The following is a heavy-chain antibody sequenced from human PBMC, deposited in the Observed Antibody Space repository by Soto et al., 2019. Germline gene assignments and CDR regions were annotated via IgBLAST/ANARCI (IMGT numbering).Heavy chain of an antibody. CDR2: FIPILDIA. V-gene: IGHV1-69*02. D-gene: IGHD2-21*01. Sequence: QVQVVQSGAEVKKPESSVKVSCKPSGGTFNTYTVNWVRLAPGHGLEWMGRFIPILDIANYAQKFKDRVTITADRSTFTAYMELNSLTSDDTAVYYCAITYCRDNSCPRDFDFWGPGTRVTVSS. CDR1: GGTFNTYT. J-gene: IGHJ4*02. CDR3: AITYCRDNSCPRDFDF.